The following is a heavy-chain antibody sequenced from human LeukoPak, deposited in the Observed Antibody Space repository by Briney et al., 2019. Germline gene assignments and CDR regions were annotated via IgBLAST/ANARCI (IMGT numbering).Heavy chain of an antibody. D-gene: IGHD1-1*01. Sequence: GRSLRLSCAASGFTFSTYGMNWVRQAPGKGLEWVAVIWFDGSNEYYAESVRGRFTISRDNSKNTLCLQMNSLRGEDTAVYYCARFWKEYYGMDVWGQGTTVTVSS. CDR2: IWFDGSNE. J-gene: IGHJ6*02. CDR3: ARFWKEYYGMDV. V-gene: IGHV3-33*01. CDR1: GFTFSTYG.